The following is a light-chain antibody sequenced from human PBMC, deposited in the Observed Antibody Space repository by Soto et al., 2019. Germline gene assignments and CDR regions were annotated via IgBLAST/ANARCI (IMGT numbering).Light chain of an antibody. CDR1: RTLLQSDGYNY. J-gene: IGKJ4*01. CDR3: MQAVQRPVT. V-gene: IGKV2-28*01. Sequence: DVVMTQTPLSLPVTPGEPASISCRSSRTLLQSDGYNYLAWYLQKPGQSPQLLIYLGSNRASGVPDRFSGSGSGTDFTLKIIRVEAEDVGVYYCMQAVQRPVTFGGGTKVEIK. CDR2: LGS.